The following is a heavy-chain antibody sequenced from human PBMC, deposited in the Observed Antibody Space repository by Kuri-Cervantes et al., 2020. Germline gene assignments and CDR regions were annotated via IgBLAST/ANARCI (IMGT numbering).Heavy chain of an antibody. Sequence: GGSLRLSCAAFSSYWMHWVRQAPGKGLVWVSRINSDGSSTSYADSVKGRFTISRDNAKNSLYLQMNSLRAEDTAVYYCARGGTTSLYWGQGTLVTVSS. CDR3: ARGGTTSLY. CDR1: SSYW. V-gene: IGHV3-74*01. J-gene: IGHJ4*02. CDR2: INSDGSST. D-gene: IGHD4-17*01.